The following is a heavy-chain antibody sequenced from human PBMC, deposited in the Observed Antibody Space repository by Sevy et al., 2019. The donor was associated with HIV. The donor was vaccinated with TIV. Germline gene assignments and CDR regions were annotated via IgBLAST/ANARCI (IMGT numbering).Heavy chain of an antibody. D-gene: IGHD3-22*01. J-gene: IGHJ4*02. V-gene: IGHV2-5*01. CDR3: ALTYYYDSSGYPFDY. CDR2: IYWNDDK. Sequence: SGPTLVKPTQTLTLTCTFSGFSLSTSGVGVGWIRQPPGKALEWLALIYWNDDKRYSPSLKSRLTITKDTSKNQVVLTMTSMDPVDTATYYCALTYYYDSSGYPFDYWGQGTLVTVSS. CDR1: GFSLSTSGVG.